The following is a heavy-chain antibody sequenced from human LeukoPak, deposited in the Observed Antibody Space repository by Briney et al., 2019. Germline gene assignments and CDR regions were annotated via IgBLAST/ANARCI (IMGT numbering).Heavy chain of an antibody. J-gene: IGHJ4*02. CDR1: GYSFTTYD. Sequence: ASVKVSCKTSGYSFTTYDINWVRQAPGQGLEWMGWISAYNGDTNSAQNLQGRVTMTTDTSTSTAYMELRSLRSDDTAVYYCARGLGAGKTYYYDSSGSYYFGYWGQGTLVTVSS. CDR3: ARGLGAGKTYYYDSSGSYYFGY. V-gene: IGHV1-18*01. CDR2: ISAYNGDT. D-gene: IGHD3-22*01.